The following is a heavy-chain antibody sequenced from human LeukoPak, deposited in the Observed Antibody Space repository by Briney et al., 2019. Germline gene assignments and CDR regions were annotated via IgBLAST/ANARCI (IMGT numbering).Heavy chain of an antibody. CDR1: GGTFSSYA. Sequence: GASVKVSCKASGGTFSSYAISWVRQAPGQGLEWMGRIIPILGIANYAQKFQGRVTITADKSTSTAYMELSSLRSEDTAVYYCARDSEGVAAEYNWFDPWGQGTLVTVSS. CDR3: ARDSEGVAAEYNWFDP. CDR2: IIPILGIA. J-gene: IGHJ5*02. V-gene: IGHV1-69*04. D-gene: IGHD6-13*01.